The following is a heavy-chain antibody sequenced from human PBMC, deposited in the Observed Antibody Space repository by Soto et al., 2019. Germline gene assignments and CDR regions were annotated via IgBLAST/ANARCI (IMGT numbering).Heavy chain of an antibody. J-gene: IGHJ6*02. CDR1: GYTFTSYA. Sequence: AAVKVSCKASGYTFTSYAMHWVRQAPGQRLDCMGWINAGNGNTKYSQKFQGRVTITRDTSASTAYMELSSLRSEDTAVYYCARDYPRVTMIVVVIPNNYYYYGMDVCGQGTTVTVSS. CDR3: ARDYPRVTMIVVVIPNNYYYYGMDV. D-gene: IGHD3-22*01. CDR2: INAGNGNT. V-gene: IGHV1-3*01.